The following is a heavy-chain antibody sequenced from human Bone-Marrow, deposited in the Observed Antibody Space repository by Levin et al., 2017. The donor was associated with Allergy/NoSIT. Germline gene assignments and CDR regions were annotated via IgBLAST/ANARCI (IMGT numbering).Heavy chain of an antibody. J-gene: IGHJ4*02. D-gene: IGHD6-19*01. V-gene: IGHV1-46*01. CDR3: ARVASGWYGLDY. CDR2: INPSGGST. CDR1: GYTFTSYY. Sequence: GESLKISCKASGYTFTSYYMHWVRQAPGQGLEWMGIINPSGGSTSYAQKFQGRVTMTRDTSTSTVYMELSSLRSEDTAVYYCARVASGWYGLDYWGQGTLVTVSS.